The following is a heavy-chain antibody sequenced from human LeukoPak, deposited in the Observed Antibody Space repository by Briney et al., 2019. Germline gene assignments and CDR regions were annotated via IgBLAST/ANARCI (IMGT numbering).Heavy chain of an antibody. CDR3: VREQWLIGYYFDS. CDR1: GFAFRGYA. J-gene: IGHJ4*02. CDR2: IDSSGGTT. Sequence: GESLRLSCAASGFAFRGYAMTWVRQAPGKGLEWVSAIDSSGGTTYYAASVKGRFTISRDNSKNTLYPQMNSLRAEDTAIYYCVREQWLIGYYFDSWGQGTLVTVSS. V-gene: IGHV3-23*01. D-gene: IGHD3-22*01.